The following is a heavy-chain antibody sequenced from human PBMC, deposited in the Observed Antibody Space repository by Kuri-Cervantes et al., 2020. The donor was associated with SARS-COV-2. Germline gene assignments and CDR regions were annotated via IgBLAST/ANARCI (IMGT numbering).Heavy chain of an antibody. CDR1: GFLFSASA. CDR2: VRGKANSYAT. J-gene: IGHJ4*02. V-gene: IGHV3-73*01. Sequence: GESLKISCEVSGFLFSASAIHWVRQASGKGLEWVGRVRGKANSYATAYVASVKGRFTISRDDSKNMAYLQMNSLKIEDAAVYYCTTLIDYWGQGTLVTVSS. CDR3: TTLIDY.